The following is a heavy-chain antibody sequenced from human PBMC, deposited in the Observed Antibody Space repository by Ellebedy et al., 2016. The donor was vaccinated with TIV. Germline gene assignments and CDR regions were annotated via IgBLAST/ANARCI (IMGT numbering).Heavy chain of an antibody. CDR2: LSVTFNKN. D-gene: IGHD2/OR15-2a*01. V-gene: IGHV3-23*01. J-gene: IGHJ4*02. CDR3: AKKVGTGLSLDY. Sequence: GESLKISCAASGFTFSNSAMSWVRQAPGKGLEWVSALSVTFNKNYYIDSAKGRFTISRDNSKSTLYLQMNSLRAEDTAVYYCAKKVGTGLSLDYWGQGMLVTVSS. CDR1: GFTFSNSA.